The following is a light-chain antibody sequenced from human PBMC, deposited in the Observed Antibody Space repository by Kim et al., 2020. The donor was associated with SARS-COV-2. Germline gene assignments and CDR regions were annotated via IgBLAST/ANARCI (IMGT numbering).Light chain of an antibody. J-gene: IGLJ2*01. CDR2: DVS. CDR3: SSYTSSSTV. V-gene: IGLV2-14*04. Sequence: SPVQSITVACAGTSSDVGGYNYVSWYQQHPGKAPQLMIYDVSKRPSGVSNRFSGSKSGNTASLTISGLQAEDEADYYCSSYTSSSTVFGGGTQLTVL. CDR1: SSDVGGYNY.